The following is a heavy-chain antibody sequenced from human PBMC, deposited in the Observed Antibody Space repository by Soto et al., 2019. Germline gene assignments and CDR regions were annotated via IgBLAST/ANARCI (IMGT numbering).Heavy chain of an antibody. V-gene: IGHV4-59*01. CDR3: ASSNIAAAGFYYYGMDV. J-gene: IGHJ6*02. D-gene: IGHD6-13*01. CDR2: IYYSGST. Sequence: QVQLQESGPGLVKPSETLSLTCTVSGDSISSYYWSWIRQPPGKGLEWIGYIYYSGSTNYNPSLKSRVTISVDTSKNQFSLNLSSVTAADTAVYYCASSNIAAAGFYYYGMDVWGRGTTVTVSS. CDR1: GDSISSYY.